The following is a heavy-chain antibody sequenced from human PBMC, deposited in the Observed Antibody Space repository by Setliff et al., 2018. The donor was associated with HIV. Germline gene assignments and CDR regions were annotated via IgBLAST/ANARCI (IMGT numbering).Heavy chain of an antibody. CDR1: GFTFGNYW. Sequence: GGSLRLSCAASGFTFGNYWMHWVRQAPGKGPVDISHINTDGSDTNYAASVKGRFTVSRDNAEGSLYLQMNSLRAEDTAVYYCARPPNPKERSYWRVPFDIWGQGTMVTVSS. V-gene: IGHV3-74*01. J-gene: IGHJ3*02. CDR3: ARPPNPKERSYWRVPFDI. CDR2: INTDGSDT. D-gene: IGHD1-26*01.